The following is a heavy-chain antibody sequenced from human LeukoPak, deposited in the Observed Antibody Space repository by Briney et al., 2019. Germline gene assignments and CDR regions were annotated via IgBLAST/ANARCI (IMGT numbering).Heavy chain of an antibody. D-gene: IGHD3-16*02. CDR1: GGSISSGLYS. Sequence: SETLSLTCVVSGGSISSGLYSWSWIRQPLGKGLEWIGYIYHTGSTYYNPSLKSRVTISVDTSKNQFSLKLSSVTAADTAVYYCARFMITFGGVIVKGIDYWGQGTLVTVSS. V-gene: IGHV4-30-2*01. J-gene: IGHJ4*02. CDR3: ARFMITFGGVIVKGIDY. CDR2: IYHTGST.